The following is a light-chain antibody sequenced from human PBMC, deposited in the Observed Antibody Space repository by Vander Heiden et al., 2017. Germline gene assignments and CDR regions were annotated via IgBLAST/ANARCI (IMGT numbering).Light chain of an antibody. Sequence: QSALTQPPSASGSPGQSVTISCTGTSGDIGRYDYVSLYQQHPGKAPNLMIYEVSKRPSGVPDRFSGSKSGNTASLTVSGLQAEDEADYYCTSYVGSDNYVFGSGTTVIVI. CDR2: EVS. J-gene: IGLJ1*01. CDR1: SGDIGRYDY. V-gene: IGLV2-8*01. CDR3: TSYVGSDNYV.